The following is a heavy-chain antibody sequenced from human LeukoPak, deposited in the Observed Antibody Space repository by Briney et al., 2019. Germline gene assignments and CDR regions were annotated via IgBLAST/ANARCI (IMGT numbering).Heavy chain of an antibody. J-gene: IGHJ4*02. CDR1: GLTFTNDY. D-gene: IGHD3-10*01. CDR3: ARGGGWFEYYFDY. Sequence: ASVKVSCKSSGLTFTNDYIHWVRQAPGQGLEWMGWINPISGGTNYAQKFQGRVTMTWDTSITTAYMEVSRLRSDDTAMYYCARGGGWFEYYFDYWGQGTLVTVSS. V-gene: IGHV1-2*02. CDR2: INPISGGT.